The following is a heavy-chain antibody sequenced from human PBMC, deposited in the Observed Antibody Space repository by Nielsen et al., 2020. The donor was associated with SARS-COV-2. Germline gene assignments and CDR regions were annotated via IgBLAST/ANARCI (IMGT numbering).Heavy chain of an antibody. CDR3: ASESFYGDHTPFDY. D-gene: IGHD4-17*01. J-gene: IGHJ4*02. V-gene: IGHV3-21*01. Sequence: ESLKISCAASGFTFSSYSMNWVRQAPGKGLEWVSSISSSSSYIYYADSVKGRFTISRDNAKNSLYLQMNSLRAEDTTVYYCASESFYGDHTPFDYWGQGTLVTVSS. CDR2: ISSSSSYI. CDR1: GFTFSSYS.